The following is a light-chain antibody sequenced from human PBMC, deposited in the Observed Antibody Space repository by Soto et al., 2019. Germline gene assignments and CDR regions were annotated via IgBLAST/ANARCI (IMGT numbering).Light chain of an antibody. CDR3: ASYTSSSTSVI. CDR1: SSDVGGYKY. V-gene: IGLV2-14*01. CDR2: EVS. J-gene: IGLJ2*01. Sequence: QSALTQPASVSGSPGQSITISCTGTSSDVGGYKYVSWYQQHPDKAPKLIIFEVSNRPSGISSRFSGSKSGNTASLTISGLQADDEADDYCASYTSSSTSVIFGRGTKVTVL.